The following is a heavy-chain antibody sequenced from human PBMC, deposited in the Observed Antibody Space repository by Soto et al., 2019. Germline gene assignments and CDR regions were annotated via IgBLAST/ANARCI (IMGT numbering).Heavy chain of an antibody. CDR2: ISGYNGNT. Sequence: ASVKVSFKASGYTFTSNGISWVRQAPGQGLEWMGWISGYNGNTKYAQKIQGRFTMTTDTSTSTAYMELRSLRSDDTAMYFCVRGLLRVLEWSPWGQGTPVTVSS. CDR3: VRGLLRVLEWSP. D-gene: IGHD3-3*01. V-gene: IGHV1-18*04. J-gene: IGHJ5*02. CDR1: GYTFTSNG.